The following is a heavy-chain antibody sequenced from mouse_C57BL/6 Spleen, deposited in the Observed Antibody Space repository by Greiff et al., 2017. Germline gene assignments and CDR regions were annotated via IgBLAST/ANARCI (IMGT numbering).Heavy chain of an antibody. V-gene: IGHV1-59*01. J-gene: IGHJ3*01. CDR3: ARGITTVVERAWFAY. D-gene: IGHD1-1*01. CDR1: GYTFTSYW. CDR2: IDPSDSYT. Sequence: QVQLQQPGAELVRPGTSVKLSCKASGYTFTSYWMHWVKQRPGQGLEWIGVIDPSDSYTNYNQKFKGKATLTVDTSSSTAYMQLSSLTSEDSAVYYCARGITTVVERAWFAYWGQGTLVTVSA.